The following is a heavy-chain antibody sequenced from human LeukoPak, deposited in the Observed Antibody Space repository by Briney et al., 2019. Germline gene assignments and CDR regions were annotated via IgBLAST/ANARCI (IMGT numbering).Heavy chain of an antibody. V-gene: IGHV3-33*01. CDR1: GFTFSIYG. Sequence: PGGSLRLSCAASGFTFSIYGMHWVRQAPGKGLEWVALIWYDGSNKYYADSVKGRFTISRDNSKNTLYVQMNSLRAEDTAVYYCARASNCITSTCSVDYWGQGTLVTVSS. D-gene: IGHD3-10*01. CDR2: IWYDGSNK. CDR3: ARASNCITSTCSVDY. J-gene: IGHJ4*02.